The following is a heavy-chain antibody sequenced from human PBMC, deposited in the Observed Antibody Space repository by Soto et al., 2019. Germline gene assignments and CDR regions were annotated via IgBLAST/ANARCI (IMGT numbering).Heavy chain of an antibody. CDR3: ARDPGCSSTSCFDAFDI. CDR2: IYYSGST. D-gene: IGHD2-2*01. Sequence: SETLSLTCTVSGGSISSYYWSWIRQPPGKGLEWIGYIYYSGSTNYNPSLKSRVTISVDTSKNQFSLKLSSVTAADTAVYYSARDPGCSSTSCFDAFDIWGQGTMVTVSS. CDR1: GGSISSYY. V-gene: IGHV4-59*01. J-gene: IGHJ3*02.